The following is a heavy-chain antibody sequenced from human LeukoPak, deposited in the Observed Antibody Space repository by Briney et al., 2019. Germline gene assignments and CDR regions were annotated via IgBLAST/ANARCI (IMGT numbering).Heavy chain of an antibody. Sequence: GGSLRLSCAASGFTFTSYAMIWVRQAPGKGLEVVSVISGSGGSTYYADSVKGRFTISRDNSERTLYLQMNSLRAEDTAVYYCAKGLHYYFYGSMNYWGQGTLVTVSS. J-gene: IGHJ4*02. CDR1: GFTFTSYA. V-gene: IGHV3-23*01. CDR2: ISGSGGST. D-gene: IGHD3-10*01. CDR3: AKGLHYYFYGSMNY.